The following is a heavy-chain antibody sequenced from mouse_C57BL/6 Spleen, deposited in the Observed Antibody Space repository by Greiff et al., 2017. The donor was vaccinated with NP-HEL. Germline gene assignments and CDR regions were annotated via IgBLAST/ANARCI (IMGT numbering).Heavy chain of an antibody. D-gene: IGHD1-1*01. CDR2: IDPSDSST. J-gene: IGHJ4*01. Sequence: QVQLQQPGAELVMPGASVKLSCKASGYTFTSYWMHWVKQRPGQGLEWIGEIDPSDSSTNYNQKFKGKSTLTVDKSSSTAYMQLSSLTSEDSAVYYCARVGNYYGSSSYYAMDYWGQGTSVTVSS. CDR3: ARVGNYYGSSSYYAMDY. CDR1: GYTFTSYW. V-gene: IGHV1-69*01.